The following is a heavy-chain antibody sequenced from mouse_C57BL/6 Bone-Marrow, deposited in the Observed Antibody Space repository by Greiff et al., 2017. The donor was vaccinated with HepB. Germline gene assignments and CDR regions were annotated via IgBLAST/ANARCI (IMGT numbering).Heavy chain of an antibody. Sequence: EVKLVESGGDLVKPGGSLKLSCAASGFTFSSYGMSWVRQTPDKRLEWVATISSGGSYTYYPDSVKGRFTISRDNAKNTLYLQMSSLKSEDTAMYYCARQGYYGSFDYWGQGTTLTVSS. CDR2: ISSGGSYT. V-gene: IGHV5-6*01. J-gene: IGHJ2*01. CDR3: ARQGYYGSFDY. D-gene: IGHD1-1*01. CDR1: GFTFSSYG.